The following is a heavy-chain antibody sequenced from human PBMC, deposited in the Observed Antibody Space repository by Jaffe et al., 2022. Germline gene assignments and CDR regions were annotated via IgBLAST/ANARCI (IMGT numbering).Heavy chain of an antibody. CDR1: GFTFSDYY. V-gene: IGHV3-11*04. D-gene: IGHD2-15*01. CDR2: ISSSGSTI. J-gene: IGHJ4*02. Sequence: QVQLVESGGGLVKPGGSLRLSCAASGFTFSDYYMTWIRQAPGKGLEWVSYISSSGSTISYADSVKGRFTISRDNSKNTLYLQMNSLRAEDTAVYYCAKAVVVAATYFDYWGQGTLVTVSS. CDR3: AKAVVVAATYFDY.